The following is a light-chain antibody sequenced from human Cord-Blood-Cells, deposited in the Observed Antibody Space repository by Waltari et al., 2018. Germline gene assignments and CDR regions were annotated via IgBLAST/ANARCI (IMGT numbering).Light chain of an antibody. CDR3: AAWDDSLNGWV. V-gene: IGLV1-44*01. CDR2: SNN. Sequence: QSVLTQPPSASGTPGQRVTISCSGSSSNIGSNTVNWYQQLPGTAPNLLIYSNNQRPSGGPDLFSGSKSGRSASLAISGLQSEDEADYYCAAWDDSLNGWVFGGGTKLTVL. J-gene: IGLJ3*02. CDR1: SSNIGSNT.